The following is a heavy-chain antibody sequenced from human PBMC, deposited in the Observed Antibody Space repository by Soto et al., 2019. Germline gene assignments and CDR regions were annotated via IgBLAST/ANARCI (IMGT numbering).Heavy chain of an antibody. CDR2: ISWNSGSI. CDR3: ARDRYCSSTSCYANPNYYYGMDV. D-gene: IGHD2-2*01. J-gene: IGHJ6*02. Sequence: GGSLRLSCAASGFTFDDYAMHWVRQAPGKGLEWVSGISWNSGSIGYADSVKGRFTISRDNAKNSLYLQMNSLRAEDTALYYCARDRYCSSTSCYANPNYYYGMDVWGQGTTVTVSS. V-gene: IGHV3-9*01. CDR1: GFTFDDYA.